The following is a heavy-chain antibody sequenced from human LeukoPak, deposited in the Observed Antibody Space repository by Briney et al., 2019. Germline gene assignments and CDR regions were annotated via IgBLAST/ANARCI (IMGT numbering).Heavy chain of an antibody. CDR3: ASSAGSGSYSEKVY. J-gene: IGHJ4*02. D-gene: IGHD1-26*01. CDR2: ISSSSSYI. CDR1: GFTFSSYS. Sequence: GGSLRLSCAASGFTFSSYSMNWVRQAPGKGLEWVSSISSSSSYIYYADSVKGRFTISRDNAKNSLYLQMNSLRAEDTAVYYCASSAGSGSYSEKVYWGQGTLVTVSS. V-gene: IGHV3-21*04.